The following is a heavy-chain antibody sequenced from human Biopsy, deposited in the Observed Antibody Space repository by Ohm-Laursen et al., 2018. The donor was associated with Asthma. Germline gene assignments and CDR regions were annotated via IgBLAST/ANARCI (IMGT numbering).Heavy chain of an antibody. CDR1: GLTFRNYG. V-gene: IGHV3-30*18. CDR2: ISFDGSTK. CDR3: AKDERLYYGSDSKYMQPVPLGD. Sequence: RSLRLSCTASGLTFRNYGMHWVRQAPGKGLEWVALISFDGSTKYFADSVKGRFTISRDNSKNTLYLQMNSLRAEDTAVYYCAKDERLYYGSDSKYMQPVPLGDWGQGTLVIVSA. J-gene: IGHJ4*02. D-gene: IGHD3-10*01.